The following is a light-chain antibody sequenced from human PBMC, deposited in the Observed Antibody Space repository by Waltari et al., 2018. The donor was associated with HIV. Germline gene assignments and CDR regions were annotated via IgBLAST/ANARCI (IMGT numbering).Light chain of an antibody. CDR2: GKN. CDR3: NSRDSSGNLWV. V-gene: IGLV3-19*01. CDR1: SLRSYY. J-gene: IGLJ3*02. Sequence: SSELTQDPAVSVALGQTVRITCQGDSLRSYYASWYQQKPGQAPVLVIHGKNNRPSGIPDRFSGSSSGNTSSLTVTGAQAEDEADDYCNSRDSSGNLWVFGGGTNLTVL.